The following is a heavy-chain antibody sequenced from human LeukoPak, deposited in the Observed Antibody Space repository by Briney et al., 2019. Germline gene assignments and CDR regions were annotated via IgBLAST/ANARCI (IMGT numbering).Heavy chain of an antibody. D-gene: IGHD4-23*01. J-gene: IGHJ4*02. CDR3: ARDKYGGPGGFFDY. CDR1: GFTFSSYA. Sequence: GGSLRLSCAASGFTFSSYAMHWVRQAPGKGLEWVAVISYDGSNKYYADSVKGRFTISRDNSKNTLYLQMNSLRAEDTAVYYCARDKYGGPGGFFDYWGQGTLVTVSS. CDR2: ISYDGSNK. V-gene: IGHV3-30-3*01.